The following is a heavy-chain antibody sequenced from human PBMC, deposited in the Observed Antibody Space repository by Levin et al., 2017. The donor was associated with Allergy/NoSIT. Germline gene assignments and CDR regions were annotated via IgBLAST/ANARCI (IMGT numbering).Heavy chain of an antibody. CDR1: GFTFSDHY. V-gene: IGHV3-72*01. J-gene: IGHJ4*02. D-gene: IGHD2-2*01. CDR2: TRPKANSYTT. Sequence: GESLKISCAASGFTFSDHYMDWVRQAPGKGLEWVGRTRPKANSYTTEYAASVKDRFTISRDDSKNSLYLQMNSLKTEDTAVYFCAKVGGYINAAADDYWGQGTLVTVSS. CDR3: AKVGGYINAAADDY.